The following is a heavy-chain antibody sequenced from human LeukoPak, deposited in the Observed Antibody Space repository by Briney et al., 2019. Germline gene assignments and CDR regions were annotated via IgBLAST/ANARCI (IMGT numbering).Heavy chain of an antibody. Sequence: GGSLRLSCAASGFTFYTNSMNWVRQAPGKGLEWVSYISSSGGHIYYSDSVKGRFPISRDNAKNSLSLQMSSLSAEDTAVYYCARIRGDLGAFDMWGQGTMVAVSS. D-gene: IGHD4-17*01. CDR3: ARIRGDLGAFDM. CDR2: ISSSGGHI. V-gene: IGHV3-21*01. J-gene: IGHJ3*02. CDR1: GFTFYTNS.